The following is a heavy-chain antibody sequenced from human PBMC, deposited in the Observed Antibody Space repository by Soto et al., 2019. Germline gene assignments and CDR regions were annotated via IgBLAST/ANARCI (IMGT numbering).Heavy chain of an antibody. D-gene: IGHD4-17*01. J-gene: IGHJ6*02. Sequence: QVQLVQSGAEVKKPGSSVKVSCKASGGTFSSYTISWVRQAPGQGLEWMGRIIPILGIANYAQKFQGRVTITADKSTITAYMEMSSLRSEDTAVYYCARDRNGDYPLLDYYYYGMDVWGQGTTVTVSS. CDR2: IIPILGIA. CDR3: ARDRNGDYPLLDYYYYGMDV. V-gene: IGHV1-69*08. CDR1: GGTFSSYT.